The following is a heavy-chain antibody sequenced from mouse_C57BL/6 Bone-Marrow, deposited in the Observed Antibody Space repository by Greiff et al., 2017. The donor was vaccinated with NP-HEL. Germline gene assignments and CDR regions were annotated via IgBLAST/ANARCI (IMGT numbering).Heavy chain of an antibody. CDR1: GYTFTSYW. CDR3: AREGPDYDPFYWYFDV. V-gene: IGHV1-50*01. Sequence: QVQLQQPGAELVKPGASVKLSCKASGYTFTSYWMQWVKQRPGQGLEWIGEIDPSDSYTHYNQKFKGKATLTVDKSSSTAYMQLSSLTSEDSAVYYWAREGPDYDPFYWYFDVWGTGTTVTVSS. D-gene: IGHD2-4*01. J-gene: IGHJ1*03. CDR2: IDPSDSYT.